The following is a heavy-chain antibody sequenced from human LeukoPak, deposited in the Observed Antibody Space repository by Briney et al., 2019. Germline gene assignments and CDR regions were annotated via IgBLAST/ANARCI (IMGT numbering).Heavy chain of an antibody. Sequence: SETLSLTCTVSGYSISSGYYWGWIRQPPGKGLEWIGSIYHSGSTNYNPSLKSRVTISVDTSKNQFSLKLSSVTAADTAVYYCARGTRYCSGGSCRPTPVGDIWGQGTMVTVSS. D-gene: IGHD2-15*01. CDR3: ARGTRYCSGGSCRPTPVGDI. V-gene: IGHV4-38-2*02. CDR1: GYSISSGYY. CDR2: IYHSGST. J-gene: IGHJ3*02.